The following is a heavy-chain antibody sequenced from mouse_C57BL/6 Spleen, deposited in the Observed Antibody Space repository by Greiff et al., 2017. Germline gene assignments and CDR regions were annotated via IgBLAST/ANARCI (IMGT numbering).Heavy chain of an antibody. CDR1: GFSLTSYG. D-gene: IGHD1-1*01. V-gene: IGHV2-9*01. J-gene: IGHJ4*01. Sequence: VQRVESGPGLVAPSQSLSITCTVSGFSLTSYGVDWVRQAPGKGLEWLGVIWGGGSTNYNSALMSRLSISKYNSKIQVFLKMNSLQADDTAMYYCAKHGSYYYGSSYAMDYWGQGTSVTVSS. CDR2: IWGGGST. CDR3: AKHGSYYYGSSYAMDY.